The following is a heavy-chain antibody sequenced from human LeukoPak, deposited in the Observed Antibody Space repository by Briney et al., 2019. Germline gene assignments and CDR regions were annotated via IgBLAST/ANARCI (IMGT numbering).Heavy chain of an antibody. D-gene: IGHD1-26*01. J-gene: IGHJ4*02. CDR3: AREMRMSSGRIFDY. V-gene: IGHV4-4*07. Sequence: SETLSLTCTVSGGSISSYYWSWIRQPAGKGLEWIGRIYTSGSTNYNPSLKSRVTMSVDTSKNQFSLKLSSVTAADTAVYYCAREMRMSSGRIFDYWGQGTLVTVSS. CDR2: IYTSGST. CDR1: GGSISSYY.